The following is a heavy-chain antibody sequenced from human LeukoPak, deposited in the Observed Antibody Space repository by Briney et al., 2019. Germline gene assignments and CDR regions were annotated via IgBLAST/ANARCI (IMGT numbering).Heavy chain of an antibody. CDR2: INPNSGGT. V-gene: IGHV1-2*02. CDR1: GYTFTGYY. Sequence: ASVKVSCKASGYTFTGYYMHWVRQAPGQGPEWMGWINPNSGGTNYAQKFQGRVTMTRDTSISTAYMELSRLRSDDTAVYYCARDTIFGVGAAFDIWGQGTMVTVSS. CDR3: ARDTIFGVGAAFDI. D-gene: IGHD3-3*01. J-gene: IGHJ3*02.